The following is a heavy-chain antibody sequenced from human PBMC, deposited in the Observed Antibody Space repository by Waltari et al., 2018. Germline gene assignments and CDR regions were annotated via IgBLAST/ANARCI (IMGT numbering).Heavy chain of an antibody. CDR1: AGPFSSSA. CDR2: IIPIFGTA. V-gene: IGHV1-69*01. CDR3: ARDSYYGSGSYYYPFDY. J-gene: IGHJ4*02. Sequence: QVQLVQSGAEVKKPGSSVKVSCTASAGPFSSSAISWVRPAPGQGLEWMGGIIPIFGTANYAKKFQGRVTITADESTSTAYMELSSLRSEDTAVYYCARDSYYGSGSYYYPFDYWGQGTLVTVSS. D-gene: IGHD3-10*01.